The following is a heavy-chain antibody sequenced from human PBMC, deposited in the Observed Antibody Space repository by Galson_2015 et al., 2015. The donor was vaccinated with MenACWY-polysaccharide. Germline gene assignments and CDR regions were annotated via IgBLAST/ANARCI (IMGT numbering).Heavy chain of an antibody. D-gene: IGHD6-19*01. CDR1: GFNFNIHP. CDR2: TSSDGDDK. Sequence: SLRLACAAAGFNFNIHPMHWVRQAPGKGLEWVALTSSDGDDKYYADSVKGRFTISRDNHKNMVFLEMNSLRAEDTAVYYCVRDGGGGNGWYWFDLWGQGTRVTVSS. J-gene: IGHJ5*02. V-gene: IGHV3-30-3*01. CDR3: VRDGGGGNGWYWFDL.